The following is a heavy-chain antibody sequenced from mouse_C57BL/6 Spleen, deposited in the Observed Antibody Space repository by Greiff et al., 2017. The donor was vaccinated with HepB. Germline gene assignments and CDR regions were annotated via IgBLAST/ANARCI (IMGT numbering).Heavy chain of an antibody. J-gene: IGHJ2*01. CDR1: GYTFTSYW. V-gene: IGHV1-52*01. CDR2: IDPSDSET. CDR3: ASYYDYDGGGYFDY. Sequence: VKQSCKASGYTFTSYWMHWVKQRPIQGLEWIGNIDPSDSETHYNQKFKDKATLTVDKSSSTAYMQLSSLTSEDSAVYYCASYYDYDGGGYFDYWGQGTTLTVSS. D-gene: IGHD2-4*01.